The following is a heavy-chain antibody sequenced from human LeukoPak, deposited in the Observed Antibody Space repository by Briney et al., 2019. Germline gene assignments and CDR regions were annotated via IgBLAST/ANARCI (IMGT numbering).Heavy chain of an antibody. CDR2: IYSGGST. CDR3: ARVWSRIVGATTSSEY. Sequence: GGSLRLSCAASGFTVSSNYMSWVRQAPGKGLEWVSLIYSGGSTYYADSVKGRFTISRDNSKNTLYLQMNSLRAEDTAVYYCARVWSRIVGATTSSEYWGQGTLVTVSS. D-gene: IGHD1-26*01. V-gene: IGHV3-53*01. CDR1: GFTVSSNY. J-gene: IGHJ4*02.